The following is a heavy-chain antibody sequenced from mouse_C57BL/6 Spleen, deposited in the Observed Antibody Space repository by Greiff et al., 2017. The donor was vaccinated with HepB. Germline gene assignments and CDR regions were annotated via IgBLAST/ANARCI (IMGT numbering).Heavy chain of an antibody. CDR1: GYAFSSSW. Sequence: QVQLKESGPELVKPGASVKISCKASGYAFSSSWMNWVKQRPGKGLEWIGRIYPGDGDTNYNGKFKGKATLTADKSSSTAYMQLSSLTSEDSAVYFCARDYYGSSPWFAYWGQGTLVTVSA. V-gene: IGHV1-82*01. J-gene: IGHJ3*01. CDR3: ARDYYGSSPWFAY. CDR2: IYPGDGDT. D-gene: IGHD1-1*01.